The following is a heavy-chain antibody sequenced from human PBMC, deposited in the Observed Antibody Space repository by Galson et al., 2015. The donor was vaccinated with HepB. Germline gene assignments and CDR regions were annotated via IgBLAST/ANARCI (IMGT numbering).Heavy chain of an antibody. V-gene: IGHV3-9*01. D-gene: IGHD6-19*01. J-gene: IGHJ4*02. CDR3: AKDSYSSGWYGSGFLDY. CDR1: GFTFDDYA. Sequence: SLRLSCAASGFTFDDYAMHWVRRAPGKGLEWVSGISWNSGSIGYADSVKGRFTISRDNAKNSLYLQMNSLRAEDTALYYCAKDSYSSGWYGSGFLDYWGQGTLVTVSS. CDR2: ISWNSGSI.